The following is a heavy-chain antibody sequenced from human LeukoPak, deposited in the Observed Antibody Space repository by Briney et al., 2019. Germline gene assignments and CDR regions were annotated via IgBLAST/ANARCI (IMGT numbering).Heavy chain of an antibody. V-gene: IGHV3-74*01. CDR2: IISDGSST. CDR3: ARDGSLPDY. J-gene: IGHJ4*02. CDR1: GFTFSNYW. Sequence: PGGSPRLSCAASGFTFSNYWMHRVRQTPGKGLVWVSRIISDGSSTSYADSVKGRFTISRDNAKNTLYLQMNSLRAEDTAVYYCARDGSLPDYWGQGTLVTVSS.